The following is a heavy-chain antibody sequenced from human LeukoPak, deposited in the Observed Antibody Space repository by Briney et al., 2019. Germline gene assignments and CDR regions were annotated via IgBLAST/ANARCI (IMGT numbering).Heavy chain of an antibody. J-gene: IGHJ4*02. D-gene: IGHD3-22*01. CDR1: GGSISSSSSY. CDR3: ASHALGDSSGYYLD. V-gene: IGHV4-39*07. Sequence: SETLSLTCTVSGGSISSSSSYWGWIRQPPGKGLEWIGSIYYSGSTNYNPSLKSRVTISVDTSKNQFSLKLSSVTAADTAVYYCASHALGDSSGYYLDWGQGTLVTVSS. CDR2: IYYSGST.